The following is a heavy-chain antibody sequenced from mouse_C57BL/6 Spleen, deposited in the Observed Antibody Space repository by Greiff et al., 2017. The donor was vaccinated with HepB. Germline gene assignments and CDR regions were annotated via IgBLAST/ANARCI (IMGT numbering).Heavy chain of an antibody. D-gene: IGHD1-1*01. CDR3: AFITTVVEGGWYFDV. V-gene: IGHV1-18*01. Sequence: EVQLQQSGPELVKPGASVKIPCKASGYTFTDYNMDWVKQSHGKSLEWIGDINPNNGGTIYNQKFKGKATLTVDKSSSTAYMELRSLTSEDTAVYYCAFITTVVEGGWYFDVWGTGTTVTVSS. J-gene: IGHJ1*03. CDR2: INPNNGGT. CDR1: GYTFTDYN.